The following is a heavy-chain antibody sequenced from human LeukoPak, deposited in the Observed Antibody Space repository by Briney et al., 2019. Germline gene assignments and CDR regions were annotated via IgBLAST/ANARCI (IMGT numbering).Heavy chain of an antibody. J-gene: IGHJ3*02. Sequence: SETLSLTCSVSGGSISRHYWSWIRQPPGKELEWIGYISYTGSTRYNPSFQSRVTISLDTSKTHFSLKLTSVTAADTAVYYCARLLNNDNAGDPDTFDMWGPGTMVPVSS. CDR1: GGSISRHY. D-gene: IGHD4-17*01. CDR3: ARLLNNDNAGDPDTFDM. V-gene: IGHV4-59*08. CDR2: ISYTGST.